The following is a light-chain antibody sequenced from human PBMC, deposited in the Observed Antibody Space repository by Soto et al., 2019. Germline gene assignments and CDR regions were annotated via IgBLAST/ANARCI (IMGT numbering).Light chain of an antibody. Sequence: EIVLTQSPGTLSLSPGQRATLSCRASQSVNNRYFSWYQQKPGQAPRLLIYAASIRASAIPDRFSGSGSGTDYVLTISRLEPDDFAVYYCHQYGDSPGTFGQGTKVEVK. J-gene: IGKJ1*01. V-gene: IGKV3-20*01. CDR2: AAS. CDR3: HQYGDSPGT. CDR1: QSVNNRY.